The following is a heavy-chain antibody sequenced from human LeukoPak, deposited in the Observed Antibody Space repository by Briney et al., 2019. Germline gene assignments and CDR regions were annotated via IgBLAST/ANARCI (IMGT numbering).Heavy chain of an antibody. CDR1: GFTFSSYG. J-gene: IGHJ6*03. CDR2: IGNDGKTT. CDR3: ARIYYYYMDV. Sequence: PGRSLRLSCAASGFTFSSYGTHWVRQAPGKGLEWVAVIGNDGKTTYYADSVKGRFTISRDNAKNSLYLQMNSLRAEDTAVYYCARIYYYYMDVWGKGTTVTVSS. V-gene: IGHV3-33*08.